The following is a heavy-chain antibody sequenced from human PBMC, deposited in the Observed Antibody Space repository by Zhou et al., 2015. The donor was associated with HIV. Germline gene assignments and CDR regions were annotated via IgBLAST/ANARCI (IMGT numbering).Heavy chain of an antibody. Sequence: QVQLVQSGAEEKKPGASVKVSCKASGYTFTSYAMHWVRQAPGQRLEWMGWINAGNGNTKYSQKFQGRVTITRDTSASTAYMELSSLRSEDTAVYYCARDDPIVPAALDYWGQGTLVTVSS. D-gene: IGHD2-2*01. CDR2: INAGNGNT. J-gene: IGHJ4*02. CDR1: GYTFTSYA. V-gene: IGHV1-3*05. CDR3: ARDDPIVPAALDY.